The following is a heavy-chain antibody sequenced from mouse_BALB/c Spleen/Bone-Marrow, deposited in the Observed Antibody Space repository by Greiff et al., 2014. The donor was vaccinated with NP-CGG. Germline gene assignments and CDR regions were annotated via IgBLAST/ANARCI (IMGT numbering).Heavy chain of an antibody. CDR3: AIYYGNYYAMDY. Sequence: DVHLVESGAELVKPGASVKLSCTASGFNIKDTYMHWVKQRPEQGLEWIGRIDTANGNTKYDPKFQGKATITADTSSNTAYLQLSSLTSEDTAVYYCAIYYGNYYAMDYWGQGTSVTVSS. CDR1: GFNIKDTY. J-gene: IGHJ4*01. CDR2: IDTANGNT. D-gene: IGHD2-1*01. V-gene: IGHV14-3*02.